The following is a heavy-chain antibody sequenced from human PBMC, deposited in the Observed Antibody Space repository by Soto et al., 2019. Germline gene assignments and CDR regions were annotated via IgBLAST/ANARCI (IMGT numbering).Heavy chain of an antibody. J-gene: IGHJ4*02. CDR3: ARRWSGYGSIN. Sequence: QLQLQDSGPGLVKPSETLSLTCSVSGGSISNSSSYYWGWIRQPPGEGLEWIGMIYSSGSSYYNPSLKSRVTISPDMSKNQFALNLGSVTASDTAVYYCARRWSGYGSINWGQGILVTVSS. V-gene: IGHV4-39*01. CDR2: IYSSGSS. CDR1: GGSISNSSSYY. D-gene: IGHD3-3*01.